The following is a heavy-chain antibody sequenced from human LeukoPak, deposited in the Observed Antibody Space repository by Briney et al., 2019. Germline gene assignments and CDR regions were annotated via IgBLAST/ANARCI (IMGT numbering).Heavy chain of an antibody. D-gene: IGHD2-15*01. CDR2: IIPILGIA. Sequence: SVKVSCKASGGTFSSYAISWVRQPPGQGLEWMGRIIPILGIANSAQTFQGRVTITADKSTSTAYMELRSVRSEDTAVYYCARGLMVAAKPYYYYYGMDVWGQGTTVTVSS. J-gene: IGHJ6*02. CDR1: GGTFSSYA. CDR3: ARGLMVAAKPYYYYYGMDV. V-gene: IGHV1-69*04.